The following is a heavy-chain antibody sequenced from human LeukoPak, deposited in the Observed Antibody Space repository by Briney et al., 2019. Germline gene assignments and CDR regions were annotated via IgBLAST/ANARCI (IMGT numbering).Heavy chain of an antibody. Sequence: GRSLRLSCAASGFTFDDYAMPWVRQAPGKGLEWVSGINWNTNSIKYADSVKGRFTISRDNAKNSLYLQMNSLRAEDTAFYYCAKGSSGWSTDAFDIWGLGTMVTVSS. CDR3: AKGSSGWSTDAFDI. CDR1: GFTFDDYA. J-gene: IGHJ3*02. CDR2: INWNTNSI. D-gene: IGHD6-19*01. V-gene: IGHV3-9*01.